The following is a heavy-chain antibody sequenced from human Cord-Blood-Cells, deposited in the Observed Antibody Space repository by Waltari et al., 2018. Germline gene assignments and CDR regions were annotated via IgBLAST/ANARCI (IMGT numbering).Heavy chain of an antibody. D-gene: IGHD5-12*01. CDR3: ARAQTDGYNDAFDI. CDR2: INWNGGST. J-gene: IGHJ3*02. CDR1: GSPFDAYG. Sequence: EVQLVESGGGVVRPGGSLRLSCAASGSPFDAYGMSWVRQAPGKGLEWVSGINWNGGSTGYADSVKGRFTISRDNAKNSLYLQMNSLRAEDTALYHCARAQTDGYNDAFDIWGQGTMVTVSS. V-gene: IGHV3-20*01.